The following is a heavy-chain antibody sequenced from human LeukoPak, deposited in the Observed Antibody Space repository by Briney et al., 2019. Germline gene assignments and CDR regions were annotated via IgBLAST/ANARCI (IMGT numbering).Heavy chain of an antibody. D-gene: IGHD3-9*01. CDR3: AKGGRNYDILTGYYNGWAFDI. J-gene: IGHJ3*02. V-gene: IGHV3-48*03. CDR1: GFILSSSE. CDR2: IATDGTI. Sequence: GGSLRLPCVASGFILSSSEMNWVRQTPGKGLEWVSFIATDGTIYYADSVKGRFTISRDNSKNTLYLQMNSLRAEDTAVYYCAKGGRNYDILTGYYNGWAFDIWGQGTMVTVSS.